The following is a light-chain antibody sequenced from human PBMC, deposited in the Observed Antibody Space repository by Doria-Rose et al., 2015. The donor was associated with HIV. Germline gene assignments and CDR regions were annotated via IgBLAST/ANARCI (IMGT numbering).Light chain of an antibody. CDR2: GAS. V-gene: IGKV3-20*01. CDR1: QSVSANY. Sequence: IELIPSPGTLSLSPGERATLSCRPSQSVSANYLAWYQQRPGQSRRLLIYGASSRATDIPAMFSGSGSGTDFTLTISRLEPEDFAVYYCHRYASSRTFGQGTKVEIK. J-gene: IGKJ1*01. CDR3: HRYASSRT.